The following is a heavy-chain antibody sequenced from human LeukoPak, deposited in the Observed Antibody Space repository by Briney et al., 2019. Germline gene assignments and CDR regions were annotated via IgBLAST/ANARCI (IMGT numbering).Heavy chain of an antibody. CDR1: GFTFSSYD. Sequence: GGSLRLSCAASGFTFSSYDMHWVRQAPGKGLEWEAVISYDGSNKYYADSVKGRFTISRDNSKNTLHLQMNSLRAEDTAVYYCAKGLYYYDSSGYPPDYWGQGTLVTVSS. D-gene: IGHD3-22*01. V-gene: IGHV3-30*18. CDR2: ISYDGSNK. CDR3: AKGLYYYDSSGYPPDY. J-gene: IGHJ4*02.